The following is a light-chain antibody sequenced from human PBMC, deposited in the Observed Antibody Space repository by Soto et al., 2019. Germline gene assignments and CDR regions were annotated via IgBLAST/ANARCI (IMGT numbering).Light chain of an antibody. CDR1: SSDVGGYNY. CDR3: SSYTRSSTYV. Sequence: QSALTQPASVSGSPGQSITSSCTGTSSDVGGYNYVSWYQQHPGNAPKLMIYDGSNRPSGVSNRFSGSKSGNTASLTISGLQAEDEADYYCSSYTRSSTYVVGTGTKVTVL. J-gene: IGLJ1*01. CDR2: DGS. V-gene: IGLV2-14*01.